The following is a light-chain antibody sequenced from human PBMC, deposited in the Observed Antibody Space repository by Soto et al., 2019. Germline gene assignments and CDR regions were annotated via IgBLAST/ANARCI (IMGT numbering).Light chain of an antibody. CDR1: QTIVIS. CDR3: QQYYSYSPT. CDR2: EAS. J-gene: IGKJ1*01. V-gene: IGKV1-5*03. Sequence: DFQMTQSPSTLSASVGDRVTISCRATQTIVISLAWYQQKPGKAPKLLIYEASTLESGVPSRFSGSGSGTDFTLIISSLQPDDFATYYCQQYYSYSPTFGQGTKVEVK.